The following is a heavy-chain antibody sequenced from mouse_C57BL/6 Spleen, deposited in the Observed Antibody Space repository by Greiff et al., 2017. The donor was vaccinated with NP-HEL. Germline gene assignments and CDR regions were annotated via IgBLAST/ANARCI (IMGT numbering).Heavy chain of an antibody. CDR2: IDPETGGT. CDR1: GYTFTDYE. CDR3: TREGGLRRTLYYAMDY. D-gene: IGHD2-4*01. V-gene: IGHV1-15*01. J-gene: IGHJ4*01. Sequence: VQLQQSGAELVRPGASVTLSCKASGYTFTDYEMHWVKQTPVQGLEWIGAIDPETGGTAYNQKFKGKAILTADKSSSTAYIELRSLTSEDSAVYYGTREGGLRRTLYYAMDYWGQGTSVTVSS.